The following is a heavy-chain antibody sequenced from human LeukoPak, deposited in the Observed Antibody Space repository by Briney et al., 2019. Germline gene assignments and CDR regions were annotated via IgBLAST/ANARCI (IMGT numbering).Heavy chain of an antibody. CDR2: IFHSGST. Sequence: SETLSLTCVVSDYSVSSDYYWGCIRQSPGKGLGWIATIFHSGSTYYNPSLGSRITISVETSTSQFSLKLRTVTASDTAVYYCARHSQWGVIPWTFDIWGQGTRVTVSS. CDR1: DYSVSSDYY. D-gene: IGHD3-16*02. CDR3: ARHSQWGVIPWTFDI. J-gene: IGHJ3*02. V-gene: IGHV4-38-2*01.